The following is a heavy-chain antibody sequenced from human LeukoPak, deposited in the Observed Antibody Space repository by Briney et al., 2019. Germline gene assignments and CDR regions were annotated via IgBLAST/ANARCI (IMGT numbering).Heavy chain of an antibody. CDR3: AVNSTKHTFDI. J-gene: IGHJ3*02. Sequence: SETLSLTCTVSGGSMSPFYWSWIRQSPGKGLEWIGSSYYSEGTNYNPSLKSRATISVDTSKNQFSLELSSVIAADTAVYYCAVNSTKHTFDIWGQGTMVTVSS. V-gene: IGHV4-59*08. D-gene: IGHD1-1*01. CDR2: SYYSEGT. CDR1: GGSMSPFY.